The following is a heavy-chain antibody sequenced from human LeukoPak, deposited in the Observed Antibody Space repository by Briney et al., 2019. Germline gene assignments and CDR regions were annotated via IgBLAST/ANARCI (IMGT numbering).Heavy chain of an antibody. Sequence: SVKVSCKASGGTFSSYAISWVRQAPGQGLEWMGRIIPILGIANYAQKFQGRVTITADKSTSTAYMELSSLRSEDTAVYYCARDKDANDESWVYYYGMDVWGQGTTVTVSS. J-gene: IGHJ6*02. CDR3: ARDKDANDESWVYYYGMDV. D-gene: IGHD1-1*01. CDR2: IIPILGIA. CDR1: GGTFSSYA. V-gene: IGHV1-69*04.